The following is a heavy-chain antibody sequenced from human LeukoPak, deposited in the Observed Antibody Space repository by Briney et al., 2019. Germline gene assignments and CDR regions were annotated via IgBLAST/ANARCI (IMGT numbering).Heavy chain of an antibody. CDR1: GGSISSGGYS. J-gene: IGHJ4*02. CDR2: IYHSGST. V-gene: IGHV4-30-2*01. D-gene: IGHD3-22*01. CDR3: ARDTTYYYDSSGYCYSAYFDY. Sequence: SQTLSLTCDVSGGSISSGGYSWCWIRQPPGKGLEWIGYIYHSGSTYYNPSLKSRVTISVDRSKNQFSLKLSSVTAADTAVYYCARDTTYYYDSSGYCYSAYFDYWGQGTLVTVSS.